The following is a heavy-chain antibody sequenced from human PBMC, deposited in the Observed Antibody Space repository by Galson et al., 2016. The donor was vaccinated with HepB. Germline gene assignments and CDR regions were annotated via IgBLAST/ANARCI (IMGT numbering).Heavy chain of an antibody. CDR1: GGTFSSSSYY. CDR3: ARSSYGPFNWFDP. D-gene: IGHD3-16*01. Sequence: SETLSLTCTVSGGTFSSSSYYWGWIRQPPGKGLEWIGYMYYRGSAYYNSSLKSRVTISGYTSKNQFSLILRSVTATDTAVYYCARSSYGPFNWFDPWGQGILVTVSS. CDR2: MYYRGSA. V-gene: IGHV4-39*01. J-gene: IGHJ5*02.